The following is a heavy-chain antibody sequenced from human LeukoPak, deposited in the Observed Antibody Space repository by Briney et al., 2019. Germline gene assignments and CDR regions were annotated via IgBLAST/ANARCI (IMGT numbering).Heavy chain of an antibody. Sequence: SETLSLTCTVSGGSISSGDYYWSWIRQPPGKGLEWIVYIYYSGSTYYNPSLKSRVTISVDTSKNQFSLKLSSVTAADTAVYYCARVAYYYDSSGYYNAFDIWGQGTMVTVSS. V-gene: IGHV4-30-4*01. CDR2: IYYSGST. CDR1: GGSISSGDYY. J-gene: IGHJ3*02. D-gene: IGHD3-22*01. CDR3: ARVAYYYDSSGYYNAFDI.